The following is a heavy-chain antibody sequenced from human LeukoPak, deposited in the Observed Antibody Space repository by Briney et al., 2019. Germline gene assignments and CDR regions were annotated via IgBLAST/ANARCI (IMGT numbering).Heavy chain of an antibody. Sequence: PSETLSLTCAVYGGSFSGYYWSWIRQPPGKGLEWIGEINHSGSTNYNPSLKSRVTKSVDTSKNQFSLKLSSVTAADTAVYYCARRDSAAGFPYWGQGTLVTVSS. V-gene: IGHV4-34*01. CDR1: GGSFSGYY. CDR2: INHSGST. J-gene: IGHJ4*02. D-gene: IGHD6-13*01. CDR3: ARRDSAAGFPY.